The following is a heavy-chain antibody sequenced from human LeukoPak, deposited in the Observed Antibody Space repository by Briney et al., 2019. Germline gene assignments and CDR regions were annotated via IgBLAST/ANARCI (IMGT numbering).Heavy chain of an antibody. CDR1: GFTFSSYW. CDR2: VNSDGSST. CDR3: ARDYYGSGKTRWFDL. D-gene: IGHD3-10*01. J-gene: IGHJ5*02. V-gene: IGHV3-74*01. Sequence: PGGSLRLSCAASGFTFSSYWMHWVRQPPGKGLVWVSRVNSDGSSTTYADSVKGRFTISRDNAKNTLYLQMNSLRAEDTAVYYCARDYYGSGKTRWFDLWGQGTLVTVPS.